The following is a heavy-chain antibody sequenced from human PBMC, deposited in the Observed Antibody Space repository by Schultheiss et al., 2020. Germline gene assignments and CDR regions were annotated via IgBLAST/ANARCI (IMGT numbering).Heavy chain of an antibody. J-gene: IGHJ6*03. CDR2: IYYSGST. CDR3: AREMATTGGYYYYYYMDV. CDR1: GGSISSGGYY. Sequence: SETLSLTCTVSGGSISSGGYYWSWIRQPPGKGLEWIGYIYYSGSTNYNPSLKSRVTISVDTSKNQFSLKLSSVTAADTAVYYCAREMATTGGYYYYYYMDVWGKGTTVTVSS. D-gene: IGHD5-24*01. V-gene: IGHV4-61*08.